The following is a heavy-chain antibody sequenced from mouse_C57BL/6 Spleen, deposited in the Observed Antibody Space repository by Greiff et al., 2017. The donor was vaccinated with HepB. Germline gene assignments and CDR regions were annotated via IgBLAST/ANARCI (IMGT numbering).Heavy chain of an antibody. V-gene: IGHV1-76*01. J-gene: IGHJ2*01. D-gene: IGHD2-4*01. CDR2: IYPGSGNT. CDR3: ARGGYDYYFDY. Sequence: LQESGAELVRPGASVKLSCKASGYTFTDYYINWVKQRPGQGLEWIARIYPGSGNTYYNEKFKGKATLTAEKSSSTAYMQLSSLTSEDSAVYFCARGGYDYYFDYWGQGTTLTVSS. CDR1: GYTFTDYY.